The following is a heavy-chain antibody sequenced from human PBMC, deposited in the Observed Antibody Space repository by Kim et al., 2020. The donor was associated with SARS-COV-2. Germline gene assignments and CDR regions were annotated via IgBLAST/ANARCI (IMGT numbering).Heavy chain of an antibody. CDR2: ILHDGSNE. CDR1: GYSFRDHG. Sequence: GGSLRLSCAASGYSFRDHGMHWVRQAPGKGLEWVAGILHDGSNEYYADSVKGRFTISRDNSKNTLYLQMNSLRAEDTAVYYCAKDQGGFYYGSGSYNGMDVWGQGNTVTVSS. V-gene: IGHV3-30*18. D-gene: IGHD3-10*01. CDR3: AKDQGGFYYGSGSYNGMDV. J-gene: IGHJ6*02.